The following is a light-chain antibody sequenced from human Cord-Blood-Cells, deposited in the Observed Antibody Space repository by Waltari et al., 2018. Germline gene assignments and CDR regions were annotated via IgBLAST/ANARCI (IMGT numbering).Light chain of an antibody. Sequence: QSVLTQPPSASGTPGQRVTISCSGSSPNIGRNTVNWYQQLPGPAPKLLIYSNNQRPSGVPDRFSGSKSGTSASLAISGLQSEDEADYYCAAWDDSLNGVVFGGGTKLTVL. V-gene: IGLV1-44*01. CDR2: SNN. CDR1: SPNIGRNT. CDR3: AAWDDSLNGVV. J-gene: IGLJ2*01.